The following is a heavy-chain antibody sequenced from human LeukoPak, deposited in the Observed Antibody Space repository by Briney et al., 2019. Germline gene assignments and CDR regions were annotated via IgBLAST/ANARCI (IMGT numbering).Heavy chain of an antibody. CDR1: GFTVSSNY. CDR3: ARGGGRITIFGVVIQNDAFDI. Sequence: PGGSLRLSCAASGFTVSSNYMSWVRQAPGKGLEWVSVIYSGGSTYYADSVKGRFTISRDNSKNTLYLQMNSLRAEDTAVYYCARGGGRITIFGVVIQNDAFDIWGQGTMVTVSS. D-gene: IGHD3-3*01. V-gene: IGHV3-66*01. CDR2: IYSGGST. J-gene: IGHJ3*02.